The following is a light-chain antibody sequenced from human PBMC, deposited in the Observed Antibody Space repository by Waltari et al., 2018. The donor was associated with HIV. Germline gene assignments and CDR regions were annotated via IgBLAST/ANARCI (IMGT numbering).Light chain of an antibody. CDR3: QSYGDNAVI. Sequence: NFMLTQPYSVSESPGKTVTISCTRSSGSITINFGQRYRQRPRSAPNTVIYEDNQRPSGVPDRFSGAIDRSSNSASLTISGLETEDEADYYCQSYGDNAVIFGGGTKVTVL. J-gene: IGLJ2*01. V-gene: IGLV6-57*04. CDR2: EDN. CDR1: SGSITINF.